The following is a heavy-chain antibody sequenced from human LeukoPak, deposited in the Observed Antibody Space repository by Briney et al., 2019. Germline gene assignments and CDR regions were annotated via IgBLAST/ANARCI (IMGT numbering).Heavy chain of an antibody. J-gene: IGHJ6*02. V-gene: IGHV3-23*01. CDR3: ALGACTSCYYYYCYGMDV. CDR2: ISGSGGST. CDR1: GFTFSSYA. Sequence: GGSLRLSCAASGFTFSSYAMSWVRQAPGKGLEWVSAISGSGGSTYYADSVKGRFTISRDNSKNTLYLQMNSLRAEDTAVYYCALGACTSCYYYYCYGMDVWGQGTTVTVSS. D-gene: IGHD2-2*01.